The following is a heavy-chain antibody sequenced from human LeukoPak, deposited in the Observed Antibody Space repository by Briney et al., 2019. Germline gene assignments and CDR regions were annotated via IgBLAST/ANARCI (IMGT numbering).Heavy chain of an antibody. V-gene: IGHV4-59*01. CDR3: ASYCTSGSCSNDALDI. CDR1: GGSISSYY. Sequence: NPSETLSLTCTVSGGSISSYYWSWIRQPPGRGLEWIGYVYYTGSTNSNPSPKSRVTTSVDTSKNQFSLKLRSVTAADTAVYYCASYCTSGSCSNDALDIWGQGTMVTVSS. CDR2: VYYTGST. J-gene: IGHJ3*02. D-gene: IGHD2-15*01.